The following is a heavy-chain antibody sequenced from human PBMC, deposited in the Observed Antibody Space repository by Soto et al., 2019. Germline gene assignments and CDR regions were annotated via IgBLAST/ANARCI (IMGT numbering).Heavy chain of an antibody. D-gene: IGHD3-22*01. Sequence: SVKVSCKASGGTFSSYAISWVRQAPGQGLEWMGGIIPIFGTANYAQKFQGRVTITADESTSTAYMELSSLRSEDTDVYYCARDTPDDHYDSSGYLNNWFDPWGQANLLTVS. CDR3: ARDTPDDHYDSSGYLNNWFDP. CDR2: IIPIFGTA. CDR1: GGTFSSYA. J-gene: IGHJ5*02. V-gene: IGHV1-69*13.